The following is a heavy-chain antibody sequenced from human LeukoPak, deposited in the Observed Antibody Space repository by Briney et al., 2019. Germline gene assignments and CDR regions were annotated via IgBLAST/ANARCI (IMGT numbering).Heavy chain of an antibody. CDR2: MNPNSGNT. D-gene: IGHD3-3*01. CDR3: ARYDFWSGSMGY. J-gene: IGHJ4*02. Sequence: GASVKVSCKASGYTFISYDINWVRQATGQGLEWMGWMNPNSGNTGYAQKFQGRVTITRNTSISAAYMELSSLTSEDTAVYYCARYDFWSGSMGYWGQGTLVTVSS. V-gene: IGHV1-8*03. CDR1: GYTFISYD.